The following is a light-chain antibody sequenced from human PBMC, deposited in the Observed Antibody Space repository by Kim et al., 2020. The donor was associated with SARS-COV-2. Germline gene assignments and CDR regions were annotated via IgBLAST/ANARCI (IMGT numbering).Light chain of an antibody. CDR1: QNIYDN. CDR2: GAS. CDR3: QQYNRWPPLT. V-gene: IGKV3-15*01. J-gene: IGKJ5*01. Sequence: SQGGRATLSCRASQNIYDNLAWYQQKPGQAPRLLIYGASNRATGVPARFSASGSETDFTLTITSLQSEDFAVYYCQQYNRWPPLTFGQGTRLEIK.